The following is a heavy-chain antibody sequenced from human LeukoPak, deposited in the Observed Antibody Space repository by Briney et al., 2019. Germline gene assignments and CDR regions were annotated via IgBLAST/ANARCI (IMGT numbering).Heavy chain of an antibody. D-gene: IGHD6-19*01. V-gene: IGHV3-7*01. CDR3: ASHIAVAGGMDV. CDR1: GFTFSIYW. Sequence: GGSLRLSCAASGFTFSIYWMSWVRQAPGKGLEWVANIKQDGSEKYYVDSVKGRFTISRDNAKNSLYLQMNSLRAEDTAVYYCASHIAVAGGMDVWGQGTTVTVSS. CDR2: IKQDGSEK. J-gene: IGHJ6*02.